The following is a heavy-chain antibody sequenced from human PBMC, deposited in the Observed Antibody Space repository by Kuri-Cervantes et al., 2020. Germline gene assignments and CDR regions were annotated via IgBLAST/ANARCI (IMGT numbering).Heavy chain of an antibody. CDR3: ATAQDVVVPAAAVYTVYYFDY. D-gene: IGHD2-2*01. V-gene: IGHV1-18*01. Sequence: ASVKVSCKASGYTFTSYAMNWVRQAPGQGLEWMGWISAYNGNTNYAQKLQGRVTMTTDTSTSTAYMELRSLRSEDTAVYYCATAQDVVVPAAAVYTVYYFDYWGQGTLVTVSS. CDR2: ISAYNGNT. J-gene: IGHJ4*02. CDR1: GYTFTSYA.